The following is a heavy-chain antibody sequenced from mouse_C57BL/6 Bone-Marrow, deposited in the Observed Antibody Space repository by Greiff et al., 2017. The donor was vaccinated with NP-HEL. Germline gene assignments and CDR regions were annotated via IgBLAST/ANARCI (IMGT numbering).Heavy chain of an antibody. CDR3: ARGGYYGSSYRVYFDY. D-gene: IGHD1-1*01. Sequence: QVQLQQSGAELARPGASVKLSCKASGYTFTSYGISWVKQRTGQGLEWIGEIYPRSGNTYYNEKFKGKATLTADKSSSTAYMELRSLTSEDSAVYFCARGGYYGSSYRVYFDYWGQGTTLTVSS. CDR1: GYTFTSYG. J-gene: IGHJ2*01. CDR2: IYPRSGNT. V-gene: IGHV1-81*01.